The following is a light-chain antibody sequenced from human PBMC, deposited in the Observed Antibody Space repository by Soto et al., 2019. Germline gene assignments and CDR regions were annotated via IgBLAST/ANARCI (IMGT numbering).Light chain of an antibody. CDR3: QLSDSSLT. CDR2: AAS. Sequence: DIQMTQSPSSLSASVGDRVAITSRASHNINTYLNWYQQRPGKAPRLLIYAASSVQGGVPSRFSGSGSGTDFTLTISSLQPEDFATYYCQLSDSSLTFGQGARLENK. CDR1: HNINTY. V-gene: IGKV1-39*01. J-gene: IGKJ5*01.